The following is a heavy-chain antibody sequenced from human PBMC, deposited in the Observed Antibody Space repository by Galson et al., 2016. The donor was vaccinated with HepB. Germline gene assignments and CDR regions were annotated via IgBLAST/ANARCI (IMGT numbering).Heavy chain of an antibody. CDR1: GASISSGSYS. Sequence: SETLSLTCTVSGASISSGSYSWAWIRQPPGKGLEWIGTIFYYGNTYYNPSLKSRVTISVDTSKSQFSLKLRFATAADTSVYYCASLLGGSTFDYWGQGTLVRVSS. CDR3: ASLLGGSTFDY. J-gene: IGHJ4*02. CDR2: IFYYGNT. V-gene: IGHV4-39*01. D-gene: IGHD1-26*01.